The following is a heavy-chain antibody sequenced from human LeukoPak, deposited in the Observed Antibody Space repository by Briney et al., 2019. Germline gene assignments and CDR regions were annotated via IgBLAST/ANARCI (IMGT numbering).Heavy chain of an antibody. CDR2: ISSSSNTI. J-gene: IGHJ5*02. Sequence: GGSLRLSCAASGFTFSSYSMNWVRQAPGKGLEWLSYISSSSNTIYYADSVKGRFTISRDNAKDSLYLQTNSLRDEDTAVYYCTRHDTVIRGWFDPWGQGTRVTVSS. V-gene: IGHV3-48*02. CDR1: GFTFSSYS. CDR3: TRHDTVIRGWFDP. D-gene: IGHD4-11*01.